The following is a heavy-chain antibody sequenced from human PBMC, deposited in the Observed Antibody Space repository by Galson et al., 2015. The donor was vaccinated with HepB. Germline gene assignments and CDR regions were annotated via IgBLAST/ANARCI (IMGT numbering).Heavy chain of an antibody. J-gene: IGHJ4*02. D-gene: IGHD3-16*01. CDR3: AKGPRLVRLRTRFDS. CDR2: ISSNGGST. Sequence: SLRLSCAASGFTFSSYSMHWVRQAPGKGLECVSAISSNGGSTYYADSVKGRFTISRDNAKNTLYLQMSSLRAEDTAVYYCAKGPRLVRLRTRFDSWGQGTLVTVSS. V-gene: IGHV3-64D*06. CDR1: GFTFSSYS.